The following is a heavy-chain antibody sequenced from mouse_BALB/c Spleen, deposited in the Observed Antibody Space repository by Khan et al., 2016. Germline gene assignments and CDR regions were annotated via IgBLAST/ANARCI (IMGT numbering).Heavy chain of an antibody. Sequence: EVQLQESGPDLVKPSQSLSLTCTVTGYSISSGYSWHWIRQFPGNKLEWMGSIHYSGSTKYNPPLKSRISIPRDTSKNQFFLQLNSVTTEDTATYYCARAGDFYDSYWFFDVWGAGTTVTVSS. D-gene: IGHD1-1*01. J-gene: IGHJ1*01. CDR2: IHYSGST. CDR3: ARAGDFYDSYWFFDV. CDR1: GYSISSGYS. V-gene: IGHV3-1*02.